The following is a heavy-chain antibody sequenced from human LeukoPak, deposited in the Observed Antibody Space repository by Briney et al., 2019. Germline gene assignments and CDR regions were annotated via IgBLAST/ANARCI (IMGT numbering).Heavy chain of an antibody. CDR3: ARTSHYYDSSGYSFDY. Sequence: SQTLSLTCTVSGGSISSGDYYWSWIRQPPGKGLEWIGYIYYSGSTYYNPSLKSRVTISVDTSKNQFSLKLSSVTAADTAVYYCARTSHYYDSSGYSFDYWGQGTLVTVSS. CDR2: IYYSGST. V-gene: IGHV4-30-4*01. D-gene: IGHD3-22*01. CDR1: GGSISSGDYY. J-gene: IGHJ4*02.